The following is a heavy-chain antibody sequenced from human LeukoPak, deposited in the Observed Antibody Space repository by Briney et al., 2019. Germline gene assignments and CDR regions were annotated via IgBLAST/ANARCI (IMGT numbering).Heavy chain of an antibody. Sequence: SGPTLVNPTPALTLTFTFSGFSRSTSGMGVGWIRQPPVKAVEWLAFIDWDENKRYTPSLKSRMTITKDNTKTHVVLTITTMDPVDTATYYCARYTNWGPFDSWGQGTLVTVSS. V-gene: IGHV2-5*02. D-gene: IGHD7-27*01. CDR3: ARYTNWGPFDS. J-gene: IGHJ4*02. CDR1: GFSRSTSGMG. CDR2: IDWDENK.